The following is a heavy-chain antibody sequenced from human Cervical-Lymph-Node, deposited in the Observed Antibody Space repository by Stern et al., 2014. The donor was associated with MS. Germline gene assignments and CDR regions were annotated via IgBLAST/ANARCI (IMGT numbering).Heavy chain of an antibody. Sequence: QVHLVESGGGVVQPGRSLRLSCAASGFTFSSYGMHWVRQAPGKGLEWVAVISYDGSNKYYADSVKGRFTISRDNSKNTLYLQMNSLRAEDTAVYYCAKDHYGSGSPWLDYWGQGTLVTVSS. CDR2: ISYDGSNK. CDR1: GFTFSSYG. CDR3: AKDHYGSGSPWLDY. J-gene: IGHJ4*02. V-gene: IGHV3-30*18. D-gene: IGHD3-10*01.